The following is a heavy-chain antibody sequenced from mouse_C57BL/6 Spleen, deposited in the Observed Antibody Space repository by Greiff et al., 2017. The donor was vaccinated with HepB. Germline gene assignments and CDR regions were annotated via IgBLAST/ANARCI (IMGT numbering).Heavy chain of an antibody. CDR1: GFTFSSYT. Sequence: EVQLVESGGGLVKPGGSLKLSCAASGFTFSSYTMSWVRQTPEKRLEWVATISGGGGNTYYPDSVKGRFTISRDNAKNTLYLQRSSLRSEDTALYYCARRFYDGYYGWFAYWGQGTLVTVSA. D-gene: IGHD2-3*01. CDR2: ISGGGGNT. V-gene: IGHV5-9*01. CDR3: ARRFYDGYYGWFAY. J-gene: IGHJ3*01.